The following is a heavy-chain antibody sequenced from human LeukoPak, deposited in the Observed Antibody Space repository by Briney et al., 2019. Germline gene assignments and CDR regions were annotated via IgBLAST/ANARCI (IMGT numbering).Heavy chain of an antibody. CDR3: AKVAIVGDSNDY. D-gene: IGHD1-26*01. Sequence: GGSLRLSCAASGFTFSSYAMSWVRQAPGKGLEGVSAISGSGGSTYYADSVKGRVTISRDNSKNTLYLQMNSLRAEDTAVYYCAKVAIVGDSNDYWGQGTLVTVSS. CDR2: ISGSGGST. CDR1: GFTFSSYA. J-gene: IGHJ4*02. V-gene: IGHV3-23*01.